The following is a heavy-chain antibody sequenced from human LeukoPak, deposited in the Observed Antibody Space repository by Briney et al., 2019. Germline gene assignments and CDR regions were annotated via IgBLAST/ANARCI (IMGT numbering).Heavy chain of an antibody. D-gene: IGHD3-16*01. V-gene: IGHV3-23*01. J-gene: IGHJ6*02. CDR3: AKSHGDYYYYGMDV. CDR2: ISGSGGST. Sequence: PGGSLRLSCAASGFTFSSYAMSLVRQAPGKGLEWVSAISGSGGSTYYADSVKGRFTISRDNSKNTLYLQMNSLRAEDTAVYYCAKSHGDYYYYGMDVWGQGTTVTVSS. CDR1: GFTFSSYA.